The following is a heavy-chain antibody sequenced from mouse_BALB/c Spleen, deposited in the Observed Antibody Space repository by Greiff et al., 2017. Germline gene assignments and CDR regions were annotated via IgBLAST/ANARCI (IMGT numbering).Heavy chain of an antibody. Sequence: EVMLVESGGGLVKPGGSLKLSCAASGFTFSSYAMSWVRQTPEKRLEWVASISSGGSTYYPDSVKGRFTISRDNARNILYLQMSSLRSEDTAMYYCARDIRYGSSYWYFDVWGAGTTVTVSS. J-gene: IGHJ1*01. CDR2: ISSGGST. CDR1: GFTFSSYA. D-gene: IGHD1-1*01. CDR3: ARDIRYGSSYWYFDV. V-gene: IGHV5-6-5*01.